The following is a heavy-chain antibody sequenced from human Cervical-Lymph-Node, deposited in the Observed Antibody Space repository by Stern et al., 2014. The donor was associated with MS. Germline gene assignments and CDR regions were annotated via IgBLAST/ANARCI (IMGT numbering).Heavy chain of an antibody. CDR3: ARDTSSPERSDW. D-gene: IGHD1-1*01. CDR2: ITNVGST. CDR1: GFTGSRDY. V-gene: IGHV3-53*01. J-gene: IGHJ4*02. Sequence: VQLVESGGGVIQPGGSLRLSCTASGFTGSRDYMTWVRQAPGKGLEWVSLITNVGSTFYTDSAKGRFTISRDDSKNTVYLHMTSLRAEDTAMYYCARDTSSPERSDWWGQGTLVTVSS.